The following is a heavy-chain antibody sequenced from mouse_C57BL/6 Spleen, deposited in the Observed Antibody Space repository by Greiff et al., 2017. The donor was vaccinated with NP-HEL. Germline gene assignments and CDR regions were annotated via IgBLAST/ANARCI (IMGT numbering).Heavy chain of an antibody. CDR3: TTLGDCDGDY. CDR1: GFNIKDYY. Sequence: VQLQQSGAELVRPGASVKLSCTASGFNIKDYYMHWVKQRPEQGLEWIGRIDPEDGDTEYAPKFQGKATMTVDTSSNTAYLQLSSLTSEDTAVYYCTTLGDCDGDYWGQGTTLTVSS. D-gene: IGHD2-4*01. CDR2: IDPEDGDT. J-gene: IGHJ2*01. V-gene: IGHV14-1*01.